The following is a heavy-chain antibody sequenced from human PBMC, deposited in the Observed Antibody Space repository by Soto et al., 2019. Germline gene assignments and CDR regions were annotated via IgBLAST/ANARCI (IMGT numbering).Heavy chain of an antibody. D-gene: IGHD3-16*01. CDR3: ARGGGMDWFDP. CDR1: GGSISSGGYS. Sequence: TLSLTCAVSGGSISSGGYSWSWIRQPPGKGLEWIGYIYHSGSTYYNPSLKSRVTISVDRSKNQFSLKLSSVTAADTAVYYCARGGGMDWFDPWGQGTLVTVSS. CDR2: IYHSGST. J-gene: IGHJ5*02. V-gene: IGHV4-30-2*01.